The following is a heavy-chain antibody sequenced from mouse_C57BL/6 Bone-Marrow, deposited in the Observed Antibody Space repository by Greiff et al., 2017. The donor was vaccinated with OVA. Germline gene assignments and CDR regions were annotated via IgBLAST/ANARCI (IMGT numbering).Heavy chain of an antibody. D-gene: IGHD1-1*01. Sequence: EVKLQQSGAELVRPGASVKLSCTASGYNIKDDYMHWVKQRPEQGLEWIGWIDPETGDTDYASKFQGKATITADTSSNTAYLPLSSLTSEDTAVYYCTEAPYYGSSLSWFADWGQGTLVTVSA. V-gene: IGHV14-4*01. CDR3: TEAPYYGSSLSWFAD. J-gene: IGHJ3*01. CDR2: IDPETGDT. CDR1: GYNIKDDY.